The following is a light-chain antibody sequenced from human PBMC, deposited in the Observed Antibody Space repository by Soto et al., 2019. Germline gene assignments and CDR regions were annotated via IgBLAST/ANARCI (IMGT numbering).Light chain of an antibody. J-gene: IGKJ1*01. CDR2: GAS. V-gene: IGKV3-15*01. CDR3: QQYKNWPRT. CDR1: ESVDIN. Sequence: EIVLTQSPATLSVSPVERVTLSCMASESVDINLAWYQQKPGQAPRLLIYGASTRATDMPGTFSGRGSGTEFTLTISSLQSEDFAVYYCQQYKNWPRTFGQGTKVDIK.